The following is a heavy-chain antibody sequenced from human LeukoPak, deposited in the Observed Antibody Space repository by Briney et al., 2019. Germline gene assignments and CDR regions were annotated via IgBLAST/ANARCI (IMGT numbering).Heavy chain of an antibody. CDR2: ISGSSDST. CDR3: VTGGLRQFDY. Sequence: GGSLRLSCAASGFTFSSYVMSWVRQTPGKGLEYVSDISGSSDSTYHADSVEGRFTISRDNSKNTLYLQMNSLRAEDTAVYYCVTGGLRQFDYWGQGTLVTVSS. J-gene: IGHJ4*02. CDR1: GFTFSSYV. V-gene: IGHV3-23*01. D-gene: IGHD5-12*01.